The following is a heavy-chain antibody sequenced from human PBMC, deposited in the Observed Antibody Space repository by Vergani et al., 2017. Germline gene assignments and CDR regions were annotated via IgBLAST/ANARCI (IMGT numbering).Heavy chain of an antibody. D-gene: IGHD3-16*01. V-gene: IGHV3-30*02. J-gene: IGHJ4*02. CDR2: IQFDGSNQ. CDR1: GFTFTDYG. Sequence: QAQLVESGGGVVQPGSSLRLSCAASGFTFTDYGMHWVRQAPGKGLEWVAFIQFDGSNQYYADSVKGRFTLSRDFSKNTLYLQMNSLRTDDTATYYCAKHFRGWGIDYWGQGTQVIVSS. CDR3: AKHFRGWGIDY.